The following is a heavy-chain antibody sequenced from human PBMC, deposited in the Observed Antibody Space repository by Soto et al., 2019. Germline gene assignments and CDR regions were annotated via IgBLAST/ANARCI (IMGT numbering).Heavy chain of an antibody. CDR1: GYTFTNYG. Sequence: ASVKVSCKASGYTFTNYGVIWLRQAPGQGLEWMGWINPHNGDTNYAQKVQGRVTMTTDTSTSTAYMELRSLRSDDTAVYYCARVPTDSSGYYKYYFDYWGQGTLVTVSS. J-gene: IGHJ4*02. CDR2: INPHNGDT. CDR3: ARVPTDSSGYYKYYFDY. D-gene: IGHD3-22*01. V-gene: IGHV1-18*04.